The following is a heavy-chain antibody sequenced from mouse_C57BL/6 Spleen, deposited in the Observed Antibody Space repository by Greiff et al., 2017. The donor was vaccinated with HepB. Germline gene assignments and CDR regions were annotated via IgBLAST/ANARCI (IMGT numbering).Heavy chain of an antibody. Sequence: VQLQQPGAELVKPGASVKLSCKASGYTFTSYWMQWVKQRPGQGLEWIGEIDPSDSYTNYNQKFRGKATLTVDTSSSTAYMQLSSLTSEDSAVYYSARKALYDGYYEFAYWGQGTLVTVSA. CDR2: IDPSDSYT. J-gene: IGHJ3*01. V-gene: IGHV1-50*01. CDR3: ARKALYDGYYEFAY. CDR1: GYTFTSYW. D-gene: IGHD2-3*01.